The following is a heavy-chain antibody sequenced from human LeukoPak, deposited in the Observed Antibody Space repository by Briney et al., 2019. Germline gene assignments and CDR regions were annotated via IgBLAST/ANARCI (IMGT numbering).Heavy chain of an antibody. CDR1: GFTFSSYS. Sequence: GGSLRLSCAASGFTFSSYSMNWVRQAPGKGLEWVSYISSSSSTIYYADSVKGRFTISRDNAKNSLYLQMNSLRAEDTAVYYCARDSGSYYIDYWGQGTLVTVSS. CDR3: ARDSGSYYIDY. V-gene: IGHV3-48*01. J-gene: IGHJ4*02. CDR2: ISSSSSTI. D-gene: IGHD1-26*01.